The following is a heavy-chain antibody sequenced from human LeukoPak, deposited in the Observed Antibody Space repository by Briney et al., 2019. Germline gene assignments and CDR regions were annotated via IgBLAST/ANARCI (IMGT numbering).Heavy chain of an antibody. D-gene: IGHD3-3*01. J-gene: IGHJ4*02. V-gene: IGHV1-2*02. CDR2: INPNSGGT. CDR1: GYIFTGYY. Sequence: ASVKVSCKASGYIFTGYYMHWVRQAPGQGLEWMGWINPNSGGTNYAQKFQGRVTMTRDTSISTAYMELSRLRSDDTAVYYCARGGYDFWSGYSVPRYWGQGTLVTVSS. CDR3: ARGGYDFWSGYSVPRY.